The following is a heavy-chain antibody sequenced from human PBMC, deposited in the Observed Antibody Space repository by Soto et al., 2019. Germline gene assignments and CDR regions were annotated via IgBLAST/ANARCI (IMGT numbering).Heavy chain of an antibody. CDR2: ITGSSDDT. J-gene: IGHJ4*02. CDR1: GFTFSSYV. V-gene: IGHV3-23*01. CDR3: AKGSAETRPYFFDY. D-gene: IGHD1-1*01. Sequence: EVQLLESGGGLVQPGGSLRVSCAASGFTFSSYVMSWVRQAPGKGLEWVSAITGSSDDTYHADSVKGRLTTSRDNTKNTLYLQMNSLRAEDTAVYYCAKGSAETRPYFFDYWGQGTLVTVSS.